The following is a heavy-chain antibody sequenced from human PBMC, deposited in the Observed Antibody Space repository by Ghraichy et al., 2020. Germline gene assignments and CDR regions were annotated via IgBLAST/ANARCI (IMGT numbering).Heavy chain of an antibody. CDR3: ARAYYDSSPLYYYYYMDV. V-gene: IGHV3-53*04. Sequence: GGSLRLSCAASGFTVSSNYMSWVRQAPGKGLEWVSVIYSGGSTYYADSVKGRFTISTHNSKNTLYLQMNSLRAEDTAVYYCARAYYDSSPLYYYYYMDVWGKGTTVTVSS. CDR1: GFTVSSNY. J-gene: IGHJ6*03. CDR2: IYSGGST. D-gene: IGHD3-22*01.